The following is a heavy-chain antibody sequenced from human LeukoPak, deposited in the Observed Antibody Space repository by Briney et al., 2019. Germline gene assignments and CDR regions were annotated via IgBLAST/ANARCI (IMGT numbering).Heavy chain of an antibody. CDR2: ISGSGGST. D-gene: IGHD1-1*01. CDR3: AKLRELVTYYYYYGLDV. CDR1: GFTFSSYA. Sequence: GGSLRLSCAASGFTFSSYAMSWVRQAPGKGLEWVSAISGSGGSTYYADSVKGRFTISRDNSKNTLYLRMNSLRVEDTALYYCAKLRELVTYYYYYGLDVWGQGTTVTVSS. J-gene: IGHJ6*02. V-gene: IGHV3-23*01.